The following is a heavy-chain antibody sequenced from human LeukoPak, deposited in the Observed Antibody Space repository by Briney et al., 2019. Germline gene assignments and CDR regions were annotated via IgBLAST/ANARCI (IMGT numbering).Heavy chain of an antibody. CDR1: GGSISSYY. V-gene: IGHV4-4*07. D-gene: IGHD3-22*01. CDR3: ARTDYWDSSGYYPGAFDI. J-gene: IGHJ3*02. CDR2: IYTSGST. Sequence: SETLSLTCTVSGGSISSYYWSWIRQPAGKGLEWIGRIYTSGSTNYNPSLKSRVTMSVDTSKNQFSLKLSSVTAADTAVYYCARTDYWDSSGYYPGAFDIWGQGTMVTVSS.